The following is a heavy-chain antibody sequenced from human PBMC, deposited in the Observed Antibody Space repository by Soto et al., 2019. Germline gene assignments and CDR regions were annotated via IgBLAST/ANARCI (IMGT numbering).Heavy chain of an antibody. V-gene: IGHV4-59*08. CDR1: GGSISSYY. Sequence: QVQLQESGPGLVKPSETLSLTCTVSGGSISSYYWSWIRQPPGKGLEWIGYIYYSGSTNYNPSFKNRVSISVATSKNPFPLKLSPVTAADTAVYYCERGYGCNFDYWGQGTLVTVSS. CDR3: ERGYGCNFDY. CDR2: IYYSGST. J-gene: IGHJ4*02. D-gene: IGHD4-17*01.